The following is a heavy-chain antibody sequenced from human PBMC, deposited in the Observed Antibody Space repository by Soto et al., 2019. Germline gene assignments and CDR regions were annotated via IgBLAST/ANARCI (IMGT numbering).Heavy chain of an antibody. D-gene: IGHD1-1*01. CDR2: IYYSGST. Sequence: PSETLSLTCTVSGGSVSSGSYYWSWIRQPPGKGLEWIGNIYYSGSTNYNPSLKSRVTISVDTSKNQFSLKLSSVTAADTAVYYCARGGTRGAYYYYYGMDVWGQGTTVTVSS. CDR3: ARGGTRGAYYYYYGMDV. J-gene: IGHJ6*02. V-gene: IGHV4-61*01. CDR1: GGSVSSGSYY.